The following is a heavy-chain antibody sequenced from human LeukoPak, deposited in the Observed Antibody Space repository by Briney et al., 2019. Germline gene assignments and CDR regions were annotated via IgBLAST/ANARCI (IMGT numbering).Heavy chain of an antibody. J-gene: IGHJ5*02. Sequence: GSSVKVSCKASGGTFSSYAISWVRQAPGQGLEWMGGIIPIFGTANYAQNLQGRVTITQDECTSTAYMELSSLRSEDTAVYYCAREGCSSTSCYTTGVNWFDPWGQGTLVTVSS. D-gene: IGHD2-2*02. CDR1: GGTFSSYA. CDR2: IIPIFGTA. V-gene: IGHV1-69*01. CDR3: AREGCSSTSCYTTGVNWFDP.